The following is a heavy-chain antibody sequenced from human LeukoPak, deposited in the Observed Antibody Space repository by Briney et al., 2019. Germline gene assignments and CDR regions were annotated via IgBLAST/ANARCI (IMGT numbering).Heavy chain of an antibody. J-gene: IGHJ4*02. V-gene: IGHV3-73*01. D-gene: IGHD3-3*01. CDR1: GFTFSGSA. Sequence: GGSLRLSCAASGFTFSGSAMHWVRQASGKGLEWVGRIRSKANSYATAYAASVKGRFTISRDDSKNTAYLQMNSLKTEDTAVCYCTIRITIFGVVVDYWGQGTLVTVSS. CDR2: IRSKANSYAT. CDR3: TIRITIFGVVVDY.